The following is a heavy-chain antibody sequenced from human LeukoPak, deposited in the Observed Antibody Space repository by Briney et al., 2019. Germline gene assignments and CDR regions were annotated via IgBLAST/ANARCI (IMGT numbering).Heavy chain of an antibody. J-gene: IGHJ4*02. CDR2: ISGSGGST. CDR1: GFTFSSYA. CDR3: ATGPRSTYNWNYLYYFDY. Sequence: GGSLRLSCAASGFTFSSYAMSWVRQAPGKGLEWVSAISGSGGSTYYADSVKGRFAISRDNSKNTLYLQMNSLRSEDTAVYYCATGPRSTYNWNYLYYFDYWGQGTLVTVSS. D-gene: IGHD1-7*01. V-gene: IGHV3-23*01.